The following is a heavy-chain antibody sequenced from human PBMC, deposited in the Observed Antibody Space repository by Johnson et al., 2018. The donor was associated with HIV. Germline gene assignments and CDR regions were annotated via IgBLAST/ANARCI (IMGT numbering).Heavy chain of an antibody. D-gene: IGHD1-26*01. J-gene: IGHJ3*02. CDR3: AREWELLGSAFDI. CDR1: GFTFSSYG. Sequence: QVQLVESGGGVVQPGRSLRLSCAASGFTFSSYGMHWVRQAPGKGLEWVAVISYDGSNKYYADSVKGRFTISRDNSKNTLYLQMNSLRAEDTAVYYCAREWELLGSAFDICGQGTMVTVSS. V-gene: IGHV3-30*03. CDR2: ISYDGSNK.